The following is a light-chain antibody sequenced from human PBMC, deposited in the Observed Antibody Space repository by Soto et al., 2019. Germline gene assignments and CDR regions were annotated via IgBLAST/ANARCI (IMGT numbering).Light chain of an antibody. CDR1: QAISSY. CDR3: QQLNSYPWT. Sequence: DIQLTQSPSFLSASVGDRVTITCRASQAISSYLAWFQQRPGKAPKVLICAASTLQSGVPSRFSGSGSGTEFTLTISSLQPEDFATYFCQQLNSYPWTFGQGTKVEIK. CDR2: AAS. J-gene: IGKJ1*01. V-gene: IGKV1-9*01.